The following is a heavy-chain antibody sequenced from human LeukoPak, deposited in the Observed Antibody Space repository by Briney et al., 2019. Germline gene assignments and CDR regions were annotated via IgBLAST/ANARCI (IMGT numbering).Heavy chain of an antibody. Sequence: GGSLRLSCAASGFTFSSYAMSWVRQAPGKGLEWVSAISGSGGSTYYADSVKGRFTISRDNSKNTLYLQMNSLRAEDTAVYYCAKDGRRGYSYGSRSGPMGVDYWGQGTLVAVSS. V-gene: IGHV3-23*01. CDR3: AKDGRRGYSYGSRSGPMGVDY. J-gene: IGHJ4*02. CDR1: GFTFSSYA. D-gene: IGHD5-18*01. CDR2: ISGSGGST.